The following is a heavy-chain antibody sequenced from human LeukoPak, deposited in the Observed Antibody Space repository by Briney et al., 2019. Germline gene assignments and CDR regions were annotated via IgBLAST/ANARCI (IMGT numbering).Heavy chain of an antibody. J-gene: IGHJ4*02. D-gene: IGHD6-19*01. Sequence: PGGSLRLSYAASGFTFSSYAMSWVRQAPGKGLEWVSAISGSGGSTYYADSVKGRFTISRDNSKNTLYLQMNSLRAEDTAVYYCAKGLLGPLVGWDYWGQGTLVTVSS. CDR2: ISGSGGST. V-gene: IGHV3-23*01. CDR1: GFTFSSYA. CDR3: AKGLLGPLVGWDY.